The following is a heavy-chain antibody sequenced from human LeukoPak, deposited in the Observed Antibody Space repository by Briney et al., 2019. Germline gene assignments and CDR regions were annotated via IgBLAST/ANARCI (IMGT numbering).Heavy chain of an antibody. D-gene: IGHD2-15*01. CDR2: ISAYNGNT. V-gene: IGHV1-18*01. CDR1: GYTFTSYG. Sequence: ASVKVSCKASGYTFTSYGISWVRQAPGQGLEWMGWISAYNGNTNYAQKFQGRVTMTRDTSISTAYMELSRLRSDDTAVYYCARDLEDIVERSYYYYYMDVWGKGTTVTVSS. CDR3: ARDLEDIVERSYYYYYMDV. J-gene: IGHJ6*03.